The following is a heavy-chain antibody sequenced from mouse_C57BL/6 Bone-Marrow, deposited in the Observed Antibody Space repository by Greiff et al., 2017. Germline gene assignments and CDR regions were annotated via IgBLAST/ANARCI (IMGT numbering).Heavy chain of an antibody. Sequence: VQLQESGPGLVKPGASVKISCKASGYAFSSSWMNWVNQRPGKGLEWVGRINPGDGDTNYNGKFKGKATLTADNASSTAYMQLSSLKSEDSAVYFCARRLPLLRRDFDVWGTGTTVTVSS. CDR3: ARRLPLLRRDFDV. D-gene: IGHD1-1*01. CDR2: INPGDGDT. J-gene: IGHJ1*03. V-gene: IGHV1-82*01. CDR1: GYAFSSSW.